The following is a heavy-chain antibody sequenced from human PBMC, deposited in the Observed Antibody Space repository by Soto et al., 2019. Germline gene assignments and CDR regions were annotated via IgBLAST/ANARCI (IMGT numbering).Heavy chain of an antibody. CDR3: ARSGTMTTGYYYYYGMDV. CDR2: INPSGGST. J-gene: IGHJ6*02. CDR1: GYTFTSYY. V-gene: IGHV1-46*01. D-gene: IGHD3-9*01. Sequence: ASVKVSCKASGYTFTSYYMHWVRQAPGQGLEWMGIINPSGGSTSYAQKFQGRVTMTRDTSTSTVYMELSSLRSEDTAVYYCARSGTMTTGYYYYYGMDVWGQGTTVTVSS.